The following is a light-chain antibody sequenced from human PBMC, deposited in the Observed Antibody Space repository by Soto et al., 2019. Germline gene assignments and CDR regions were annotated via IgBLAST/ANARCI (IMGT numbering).Light chain of an antibody. CDR3: LLSYNGAQI. J-gene: IGLJ2*01. V-gene: IGLV7-46*01. Sequence: VVTQEPSLTVSPGGTVTLTCGSTTGAVTSGHYPDWFQQKAGQAPRTLIYDATKRHSWTPARFSGSLLGGKAALTLSGAQPEDEADYYCLLSYNGAQIFGGGTKLTVL. CDR1: TGAVTSGHY. CDR2: DAT.